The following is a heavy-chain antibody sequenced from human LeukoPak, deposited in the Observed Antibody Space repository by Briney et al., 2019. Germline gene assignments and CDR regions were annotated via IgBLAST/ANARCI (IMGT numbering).Heavy chain of an antibody. Sequence: SVTVSCTASGGTFSSYAISWVRQAPGQGLEWMGGIIPIFGTANYAQKFQGRVTITADESTSTAYMELSSLRSGDTAVYYCAGTVGATPFDIWGQGTMVTVSS. D-gene: IGHD1-26*01. CDR1: GGTFSSYA. CDR2: IIPIFGTA. V-gene: IGHV1-69*13. J-gene: IGHJ3*02. CDR3: AGTVGATPFDI.